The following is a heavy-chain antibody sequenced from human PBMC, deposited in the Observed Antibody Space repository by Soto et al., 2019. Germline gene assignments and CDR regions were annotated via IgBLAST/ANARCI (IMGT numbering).Heavy chain of an antibody. D-gene: IGHD3-22*01. V-gene: IGHV4-31*03. J-gene: IGHJ4*02. CDR3: ARSRKGYDSSGYPSDY. CDR1: GGSISSGGYY. CDR2: IYYSGST. Sequence: PSETLSLTCTVSGGSISSGGYYWSWIRQHPGKGLEWIGYIYYSGSTYYNPSLKSRVTISVDTSKNQFSLKLSSVTAADTAVYYCARSRKGYDSSGYPSDYWGQGTLVTVSS.